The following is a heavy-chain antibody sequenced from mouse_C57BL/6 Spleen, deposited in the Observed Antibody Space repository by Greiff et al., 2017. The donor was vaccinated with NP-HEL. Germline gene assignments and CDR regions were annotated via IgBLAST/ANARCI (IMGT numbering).Heavy chain of an antibody. J-gene: IGHJ4*01. V-gene: IGHV1-9*01. Sequence: QVQLQQSGAELMKPGASVKLSCKATGYTFTGYWIEWVKQRPGHGLEWIGEILPGSGSTNYNEKFKGKATFTADTSSNTAYMQLSSLTTEDSAIYYCARIGVYYYGTSYAMDYWGQGTSVTVSS. CDR2: ILPGSGST. CDR1: GYTFTGYW. CDR3: ARIGVYYYGTSYAMDY. D-gene: IGHD1-1*01.